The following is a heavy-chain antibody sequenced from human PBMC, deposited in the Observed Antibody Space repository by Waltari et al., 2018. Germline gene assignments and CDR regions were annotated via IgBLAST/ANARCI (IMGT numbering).Heavy chain of an antibody. V-gene: IGHV3-7*01. Sequence: EVQLVESGGGLVQPGGSLRLSCAASGFTFSSYWMSWVRQAPGKGLGGVANRKQDGSEKYYVDAVKGRFTIARDNAKNSLYLQMNSLRAEDTAVYYCARDYMDLIAFDIWGQGTMVTVSS. D-gene: IGHD3-10*01. CDR2: RKQDGSEK. J-gene: IGHJ3*02. CDR1: GFTFSSYW. CDR3: ARDYMDLIAFDI.